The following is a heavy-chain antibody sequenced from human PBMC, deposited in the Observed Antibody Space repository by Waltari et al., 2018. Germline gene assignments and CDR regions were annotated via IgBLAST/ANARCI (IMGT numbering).Heavy chain of an antibody. D-gene: IGHD3-9*01. J-gene: IGHJ4*02. V-gene: IGHV3-21*01. Sequence: EVQLVESGGGLVKPGGSLRLSCAASGFTFSSYSMTWVRQAPGKGLEWVSSISSSSSYIYYADSVKGRFTISRDNAKNSLYLQMNSLRAEDTAVYYCARDGLRYFDWPDNFDYWGQGTLVTVSS. CDR1: GFTFSSYS. CDR2: ISSSSSYI. CDR3: ARDGLRYFDWPDNFDY.